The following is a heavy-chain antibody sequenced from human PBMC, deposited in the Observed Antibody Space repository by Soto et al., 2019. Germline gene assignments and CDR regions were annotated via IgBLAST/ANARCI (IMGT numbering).Heavy chain of an antibody. CDR2: ISGSGGST. Sequence: GGSLRLSCAASGFTFSSYAMSWVRQAPGKGLEWVSAISGSGGSTYYADSVKGRFTISRDNSKNALYLQMNSLRAEDTAVYYGATPDIVVVPAATPFDYWGQGTLVTVSS. V-gene: IGHV3-23*01. CDR3: ATPDIVVVPAATPFDY. CDR1: GFTFSSYA. D-gene: IGHD2-2*01. J-gene: IGHJ4*02.